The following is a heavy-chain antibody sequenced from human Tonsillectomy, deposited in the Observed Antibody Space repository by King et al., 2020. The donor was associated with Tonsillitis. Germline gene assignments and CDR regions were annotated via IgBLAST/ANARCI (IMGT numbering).Heavy chain of an antibody. V-gene: IGHV3-23*04. D-gene: IGHD1-1*01. J-gene: IGHJ2*01. CDR1: GFTFSTYA. CDR3: AKDPNDVPHWYFDL. Sequence: VQLVESGGGLVQPGGSLRLSCAASGFTFSTYAMDWVRQAPGKGLEWVSGISASGVTTYYADSVRGRFTISRDNSKSTLYLQMTSLRAEDTAVYYCAKDPNDVPHWYFDLWGRGTLVTVSS. CDR2: ISASGVTT.